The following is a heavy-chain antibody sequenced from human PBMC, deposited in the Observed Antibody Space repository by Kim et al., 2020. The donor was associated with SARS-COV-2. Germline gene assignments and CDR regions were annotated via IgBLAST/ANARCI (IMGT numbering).Heavy chain of an antibody. D-gene: IGHD3-10*01. CDR2: ISADENNK. V-gene: IGHV3-30*03. CDR3: AREGHYSGRAGSFGY. CDR1: GFTFGSTH. J-gene: IGHJ4*02. Sequence: GGSLRLSCAASGFTFGSTHMHWVRQAPGKGLEWVALISADENNKFYMDSVKGRFTVSRDNSQNTLFLQIDSLRADDTAVYYCAREGHYSGRAGSFGYWGQGALVTVSS.